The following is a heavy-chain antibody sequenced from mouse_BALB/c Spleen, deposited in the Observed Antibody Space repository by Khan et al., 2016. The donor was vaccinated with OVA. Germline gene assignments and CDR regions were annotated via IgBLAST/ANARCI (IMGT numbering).Heavy chain of an antibody. CDR3: AKHLFLYQYYIGY. D-gene: IGHD1-1*01. CDR2: IWGGVIT. J-gene: IGHJ2*01. CDR1: GFSLTDYG. V-gene: IGHV2-6-5*01. Sequence: QVQLKQSGLGLVAPSQSLSITCTVSGFSLTDYGVSWIRQPLRKGLEWLGVIWGGVITYYNSALKSRLTFTKSNSKSQVFLKMNSLQTDDKTMYYCAKHLFLYQYYIGYWGQGTTLTVSS.